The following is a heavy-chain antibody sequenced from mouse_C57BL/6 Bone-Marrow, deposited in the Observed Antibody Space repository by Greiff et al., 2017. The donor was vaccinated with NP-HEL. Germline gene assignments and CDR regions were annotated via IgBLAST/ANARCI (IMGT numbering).Heavy chain of an antibody. CDR2: IYPGDGDT. V-gene: IGHV1-82*01. Sequence: VQVVESGPELVKPGASVKISCKASGYAFSSSWMNWVKQRPGKGLEWIGRIYPGDGDTNYNGKFKGKATLTADKSSSTAYMQLSSLTSEDSAVYFCARLNYFDYWGQGTTLTVSS. CDR3: ARLNYFDY. D-gene: IGHD2-2*01. J-gene: IGHJ2*01. CDR1: GYAFSSSW.